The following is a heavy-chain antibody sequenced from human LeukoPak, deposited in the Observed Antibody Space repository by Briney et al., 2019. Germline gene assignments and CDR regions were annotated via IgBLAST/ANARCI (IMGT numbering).Heavy chain of an antibody. CDR2: IYSGGGT. J-gene: IGHJ4*02. CDR1: GFTVNTNC. CDR3: ARHGCGSGPFDY. V-gene: IGHV3-53*01. Sequence: GGSLRLSCAVSGFTVNTNCMNWVRQAPGKGLEWVSVIYSGGGTDYPDSVKGRFTISRDNSENTLFLQMNSLRAEDTALYYCARHGCGSGPFDYWGQGALVTVSS. D-gene: IGHD3-10*01.